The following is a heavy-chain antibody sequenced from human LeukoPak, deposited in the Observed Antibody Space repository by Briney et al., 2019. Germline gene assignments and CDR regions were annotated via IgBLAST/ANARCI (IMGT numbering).Heavy chain of an antibody. CDR3: ARDHRYYDILTGSPRGGGAFDI. J-gene: IGHJ3*02. D-gene: IGHD3-9*01. CDR1: GFTASSNY. Sequence: PGGSLRLSCAASGFTASSNYMSWVRQAPGKGLEWVSVIYSADNTYYADSVKGRFIISRDNSKNTVYLQMNSLRAEDTAVYYCARDHRYYDILTGSPRGGGAFDIWGQGTMVTVSS. CDR2: IYSADNT. V-gene: IGHV3-53*01.